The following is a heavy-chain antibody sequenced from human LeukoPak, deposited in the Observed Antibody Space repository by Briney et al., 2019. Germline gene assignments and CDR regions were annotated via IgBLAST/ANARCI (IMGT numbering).Heavy chain of an antibody. Sequence: GGSLRLSCAASGFTFSSHAMSWVRQAPGKGLEWVSAISGSGGSTYYADSVKGRFTISRDNSKNTLYPQMNSLRAEDTAVYYCAKASRYCSGGTCYSIRTGFDYWGQGTLVTVSS. CDR1: GFTFSSHA. V-gene: IGHV3-23*01. CDR3: AKASRYCSGGTCYSIRTGFDY. D-gene: IGHD2-15*01. J-gene: IGHJ4*02. CDR2: ISGSGGST.